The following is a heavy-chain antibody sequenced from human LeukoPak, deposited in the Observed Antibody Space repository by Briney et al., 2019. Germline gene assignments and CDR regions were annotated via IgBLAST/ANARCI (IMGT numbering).Heavy chain of an antibody. CDR3: AREPFYYYGMDV. V-gene: IGHV4-4*02. CDR2: IYQSGST. CDR1: GGSISSTNW. J-gene: IGHJ6*02. Sequence: PSETLSLTCAVSGGSISSTNWWSWVRQPPGKGLEWIGEIYQSGSTNFNPSLKSRVTISVDKSKNQFSLKLSSVTAADTAVYYCAREPFYYYGMDVWGQGTPVTVSS.